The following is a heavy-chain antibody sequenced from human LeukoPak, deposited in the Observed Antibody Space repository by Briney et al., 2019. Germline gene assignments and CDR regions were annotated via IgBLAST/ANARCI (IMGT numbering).Heavy chain of an antibody. Sequence: SETLSLTCAVYGGSFSGYYWSWIRQPPGKGLEWIGSIYYSGSTYYNPSLKSRVTISVDTSKNQFSLKLSSVTAADTAVYYCARHQQGVGAIIDYWGQGTLVTVSS. D-gene: IGHD1-26*01. CDR2: IYYSGST. V-gene: IGHV4-34*01. CDR1: GGSFSGYY. J-gene: IGHJ4*02. CDR3: ARHQQGVGAIIDY.